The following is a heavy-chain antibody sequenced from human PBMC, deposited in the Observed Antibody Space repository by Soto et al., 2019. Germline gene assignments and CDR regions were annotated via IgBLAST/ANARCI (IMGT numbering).Heavy chain of an antibody. V-gene: IGHV1-18*04. J-gene: IGHJ6*02. Sequence: ASVKVSCKASGYTFKSYDVMWVRKAPGQGLEWMGWISGHNGKADYAENFQGRVIMTTDTSTATASMDLRGLRSDDTAGYYCSRKGYIGNFAMDVWGQGTTVTVS. CDR3: SRKGYIGNFAMDV. CDR2: ISGHNGKA. D-gene: IGHD5-12*01. CDR1: GYTFKSYD.